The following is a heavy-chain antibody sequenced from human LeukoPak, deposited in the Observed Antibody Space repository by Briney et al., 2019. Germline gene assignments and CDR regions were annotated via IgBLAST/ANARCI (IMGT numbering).Heavy chain of an antibody. V-gene: IGHV4-39*01. Sequence: TTSETLSLTCTVSGGSISSSSYYWGWIRQPPGKGLEWIGSIYYSGSTYYNPSLKSRVTISVDTSKNQFSLKLSSVTAADTAVYYCARQEYSSSIRNYYYMDVWGKGTTVTVSS. D-gene: IGHD6-6*01. CDR3: ARQEYSSSIRNYYYMDV. J-gene: IGHJ6*03. CDR1: GGSISSSSYY. CDR2: IYYSGST.